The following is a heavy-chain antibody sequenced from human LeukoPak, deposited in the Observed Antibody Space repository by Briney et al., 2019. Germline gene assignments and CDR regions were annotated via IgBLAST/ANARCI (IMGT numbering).Heavy chain of an antibody. CDR1: GFTFSSYS. V-gene: IGHV3-21*01. J-gene: IGHJ3*02. CDR3: ERDTFSGYANDAFDI. D-gene: IGHD5-12*01. CDR2: ISSSSSYI. Sequence: GGSLRLSCAASGFTFSSYSMNWVRQAPGKGLEWVSSISSSSSYIYYADSVKGRFTISRDNAKNSLYLQMNSLRAEDTAVYYCERDTFSGYANDAFDIWGQGTMVTVSS.